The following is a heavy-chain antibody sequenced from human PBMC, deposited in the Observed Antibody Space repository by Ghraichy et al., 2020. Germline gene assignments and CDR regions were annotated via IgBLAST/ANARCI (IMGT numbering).Heavy chain of an antibody. CDR2: ISSSSSYI. J-gene: IGHJ6*02. D-gene: IGHD3-10*01. V-gene: IGHV3-21*01. CDR3: ARDSRDYGSGSTPRVYYYGMDV. Sequence: GGSLRLSCAASGFTFSSYSMNWVRQAPGKGLEWVSSISSSSSYIYYADSVKGRFTISRDNAKNSLYLQMNSLRAEDTAVYYCARDSRDYGSGSTPRVYYYGMDVWGQGTTVTVSS. CDR1: GFTFSSYS.